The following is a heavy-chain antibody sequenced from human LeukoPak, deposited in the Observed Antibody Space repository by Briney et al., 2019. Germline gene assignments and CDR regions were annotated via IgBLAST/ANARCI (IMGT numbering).Heavy chain of an antibody. CDR2: ILYDGTNT. V-gene: IGHV3-30-3*01. Sequence: GGSLRLSCAASGFIFSSYAMHWVRQAPGKGLEWVAVILYDGTNTDYADSVKGRFTISRDNSKNALYLQMNSLRAEDTAVYYCARCRDYDFWSGSAVDYWGQGTLVTVSS. CDR3: ARCRDYDFWSGSAVDY. CDR1: GFIFSSYA. D-gene: IGHD3-3*01. J-gene: IGHJ4*02.